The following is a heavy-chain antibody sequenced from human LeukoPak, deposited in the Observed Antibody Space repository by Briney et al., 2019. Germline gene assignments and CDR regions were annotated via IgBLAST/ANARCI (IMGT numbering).Heavy chain of an antibody. D-gene: IGHD3-22*01. Sequence: ASVKVSCKASGYTFTSYGISWVRQAPGQGLEWMGWISAYNGSTNYAQKLQGRVTMTTDTSTSTAYMELRSLRSDDTAVYYCARLEYSSGYYYDYYWGQGTLVTVSS. CDR3: ARLEYSSGYYYDYY. J-gene: IGHJ4*02. V-gene: IGHV1-18*01. CDR1: GYTFTSYG. CDR2: ISAYNGST.